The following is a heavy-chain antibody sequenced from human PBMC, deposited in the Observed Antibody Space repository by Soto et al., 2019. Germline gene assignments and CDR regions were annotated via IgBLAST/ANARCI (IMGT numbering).Heavy chain of an antibody. J-gene: IGHJ4*02. V-gene: IGHV4-34*01. CDR2: INHSGST. D-gene: IGHD3-3*01. Sequence: SETLSLTCAVYGGSFSGYYWSWIRQPPGKGLEWIGEINHSGSTNYNPSLKSRVTISVDTSKNQFSLKLSSVTAADTAVYYCARGGGDFWSGFPRPLDYWGQGTLVTVSS. CDR3: ARGGGDFWSGFPRPLDY. CDR1: GGSFSGYY.